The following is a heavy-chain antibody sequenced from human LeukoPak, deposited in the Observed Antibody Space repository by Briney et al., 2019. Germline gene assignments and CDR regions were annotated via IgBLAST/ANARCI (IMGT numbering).Heavy chain of an antibody. D-gene: IGHD3-10*01. J-gene: IGHJ4*02. V-gene: IGHV4-59*08. CDR3: ARTGVTYGSGELPSDY. CDR2: IYYDGNT. CDR1: GGSISTYY. Sequence: PSETLSLTCTITGGSISTYYWTWIRQPPGKGLEWIGYIYYDGNTKYHSSLESRVTISVDTSRNQFSLRLSSVTAADTAVYYCARTGVTYGSGELPSDYWGQGTLVTVSS.